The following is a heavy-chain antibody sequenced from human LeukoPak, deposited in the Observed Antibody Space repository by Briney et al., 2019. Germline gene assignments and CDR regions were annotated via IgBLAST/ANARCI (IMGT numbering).Heavy chain of an antibody. J-gene: IGHJ2*01. CDR2: ISWNSGSI. D-gene: IGHD1-14*01. CDR3: ATEGASRWYFDL. V-gene: IGHV3-9*01. Sequence: GRSLRLSCAASGFTFDDYAMHWVRQAPGKGLEWVSGISWNSGSIGYADSVKGRFTISRDNAKNSLYLQMNSLRAEDTALYYCATEGASRWYFDLWGRGTLVTVSS. CDR1: GFTFDDYA.